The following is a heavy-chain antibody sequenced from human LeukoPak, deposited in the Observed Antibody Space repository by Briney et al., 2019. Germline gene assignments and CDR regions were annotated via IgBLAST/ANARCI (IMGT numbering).Heavy chain of an antibody. J-gene: IGHJ4*02. D-gene: IGHD2-2*01. V-gene: IGHV4-59*01. CDR3: ARIDIVVVPSTTFDS. CDR1: GGSISSYY. CDR2: IYYSGST. Sequence: PSETLSLTCTVSGGSISSYYWSWIRQPPGKGLEWIGYIYYSGSTNYNPSLKSRVTISVDTSKNQFSLKLSSVTAADTAVYYCARIDIVVVPSTTFDSWGQGTLVTVSS.